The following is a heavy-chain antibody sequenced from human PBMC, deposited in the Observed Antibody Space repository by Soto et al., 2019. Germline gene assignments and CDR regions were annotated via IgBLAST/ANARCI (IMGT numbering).Heavy chain of an antibody. CDR3: AREGLTYNWNYRASYYGMDV. CDR2: INSDGSST. D-gene: IGHD1-7*01. Sequence: EVQLVESGGGLVQPGGSLRLSCAASGFTFSSYWMHWVRQAPGKGLVWVSRINSDGSSTSYADSVKGRFTISRDNAKNTLYLQMNSLRAEDTAVYYCAREGLTYNWNYRASYYGMDVWGQGTTVTVSS. J-gene: IGHJ6*02. V-gene: IGHV3-74*01. CDR1: GFTFSSYW.